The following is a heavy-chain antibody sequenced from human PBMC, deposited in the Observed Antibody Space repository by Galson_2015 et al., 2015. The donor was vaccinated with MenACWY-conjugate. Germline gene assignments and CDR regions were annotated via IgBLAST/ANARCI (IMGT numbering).Heavy chain of an antibody. CDR1: GFTFTGYE. D-gene: IGHD5-18*01. Sequence: SLRLSCAVSGFTFTGYEFNWVRQAPGKGLEWLSYISKSGSPIYYADSVKGRFTISRDNTKKSLFLEMNSLRAGDTGVYYCARVGTWIHQYFYYMDVWGKGTTVTVSS. CDR2: ISKSGSPI. CDR3: ARVGTWIHQYFYYMDV. V-gene: IGHV3-48*03. J-gene: IGHJ6*03.